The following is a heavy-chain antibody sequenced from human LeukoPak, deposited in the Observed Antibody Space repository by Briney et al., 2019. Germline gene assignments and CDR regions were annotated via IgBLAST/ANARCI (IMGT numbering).Heavy chain of an antibody. CDR1: GVSINTNNYY. Sequence: SETLSLTCTVSGVSINTNNYYWGWIRQPPGKGLEWVGGIFYDGSTYYSPSLKSRVTMSIDTSRNQFSLKLTSVTAADTAVYYCARHMETRGWRVDYWGQGALVTVSS. CDR3: ARHMETRGWRVDY. J-gene: IGHJ4*02. V-gene: IGHV4-39*01. D-gene: IGHD3-10*01. CDR2: IFYDGST.